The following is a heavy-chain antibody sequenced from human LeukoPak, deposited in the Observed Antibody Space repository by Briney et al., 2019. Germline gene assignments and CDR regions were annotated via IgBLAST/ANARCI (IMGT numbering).Heavy chain of an antibody. J-gene: IGHJ4*02. CDR2: ISSNGDST. V-gene: IGHV3-64D*06. Sequence: GWSLRLSCSASGFTFSSYAMHWVRQAPGKGLEYVSAISSNGDSTYYADSVKGRFTISRDNSKNTLYLQMSSLRAEDTAVYYCVKGLRYYDSSDTFDYWGQGTLVTVSS. CDR1: GFTFSSYA. CDR3: VKGLRYYDSSDTFDY. D-gene: IGHD3-22*01.